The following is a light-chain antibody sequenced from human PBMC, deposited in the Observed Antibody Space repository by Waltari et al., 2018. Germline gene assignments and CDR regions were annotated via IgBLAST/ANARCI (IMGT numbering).Light chain of an antibody. CDR2: TEA. Sequence: QSVLTQPPSASGTPGQRVTISCSGRNSTIGSKYAHWYQQLPGTAPKPPIYTEARRPSGVPDRFSASQSGASGSLDISGLRSEDEADYYCSAWDDSLSGVVFGGGTRLTVL. CDR1: NSTIGSKY. CDR3: SAWDDSLSGVV. J-gene: IGLJ2*01. V-gene: IGLV1-47*01.